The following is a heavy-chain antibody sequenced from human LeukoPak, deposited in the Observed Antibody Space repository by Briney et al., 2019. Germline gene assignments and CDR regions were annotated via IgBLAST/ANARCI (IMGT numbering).Heavy chain of an antibody. J-gene: IGHJ4*02. Sequence: GGSLRLSCAASGFTFSSYWMSWVRQAPGKGPEWVANIKQDGSEKYYVDSVKGRFTISRDNAKNSLYLQMNSLRAEDTAVYYCARAGSGYSSDYWGQGTLVTVSS. D-gene: IGHD5-18*01. V-gene: IGHV3-7*03. CDR2: IKQDGSEK. CDR1: GFTFSSYW. CDR3: ARAGSGYSSDY.